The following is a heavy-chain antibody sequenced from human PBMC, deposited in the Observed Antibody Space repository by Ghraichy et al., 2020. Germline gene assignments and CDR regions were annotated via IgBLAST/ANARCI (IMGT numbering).Heavy chain of an antibody. CDR2: ISGSGGST. V-gene: IGHV3-23*01. CDR1: GFTFSSYA. CDR3: AKGSRWGVMGSWFDP. D-gene: IGHD3-16*01. Sequence: GGSLRLSCAASGFTFSSYAMSWVRQAPGKGLEWVSAISGSGGSTYYADSVKGRFTISRDNSKNTLYLQMNSLRAEDTAVYYCAKGSRWGVMGSWFDPWGQGTLVIVSA. J-gene: IGHJ5*02.